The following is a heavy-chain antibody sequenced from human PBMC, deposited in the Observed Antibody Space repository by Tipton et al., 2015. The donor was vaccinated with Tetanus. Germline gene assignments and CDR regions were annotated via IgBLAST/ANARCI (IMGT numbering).Heavy chain of an antibody. J-gene: IGHJ5*02. V-gene: IGHV3-7*03. Sequence: SLRLSCAASGFTFNSDWMTWVRQAPGKGLEWVANIRQDGSEKYYVDSVKGRFTISRDNAKNSLYLQMNSLRAEDTAVYYCAKDPASRGWFDPWGQGTLVSVSS. CDR2: IRQDGSEK. CDR1: GFTFNSDW. CDR3: AKDPASRGWFDP.